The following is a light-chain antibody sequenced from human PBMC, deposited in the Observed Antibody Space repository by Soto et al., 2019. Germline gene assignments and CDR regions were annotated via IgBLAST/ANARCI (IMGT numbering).Light chain of an antibody. CDR3: CSYAGSSTLV. Sequence: QSALTQPASVSGSPGQSITISCTGTSSDVGNYNLVSWYQHHPGKAPKLMIYEGSKRPSGVSNRFSGSQSGNTASLTISGLQVEDEAHYYCCSYAGSSTLVFGGGTQLTVL. CDR1: SSDVGNYNL. J-gene: IGLJ2*01. V-gene: IGLV2-23*01. CDR2: EGS.